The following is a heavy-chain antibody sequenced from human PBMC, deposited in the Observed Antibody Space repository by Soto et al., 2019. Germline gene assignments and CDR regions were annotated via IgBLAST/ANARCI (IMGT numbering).Heavy chain of an antibody. V-gene: IGHV3-7*03. Sequence: EVQLVQSGGGLVQPGGSLRLSCVGSGFTFTDFYMNWVRQAPGKGLEWVSNIRPDGSETNYVESVKGRFTTSRDNAKNSLFLQMNILRAGDTAVYYCAGRGGHDYNYWCQGILVTVSS. CDR1: GFTFTDFY. J-gene: IGHJ4*02. CDR3: AGRGGHDYNY. CDR2: IRPDGSET. D-gene: IGHD4-4*01.